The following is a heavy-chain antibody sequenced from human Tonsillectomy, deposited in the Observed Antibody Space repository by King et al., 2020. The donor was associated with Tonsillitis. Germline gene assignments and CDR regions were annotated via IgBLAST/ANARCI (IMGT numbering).Heavy chain of an antibody. D-gene: IGHD5-18*01. Sequence: VQLVESGGGLVQPGRSLRLSCTASGFTFGDYAMSWFRQAPGKGLEWVGFIRSKAYGGTTEYAASVKGRFTISRDDSKSIAYLQMNSLKTEDTAVYYCTRYSTAMFKFVSAWFDPWGQGTLVTVSS. CDR2: IRSKAYGGTT. CDR1: GFTFGDYA. CDR3: TRYSTAMFKFVSAWFDP. V-gene: IGHV3-49*03. J-gene: IGHJ5*02.